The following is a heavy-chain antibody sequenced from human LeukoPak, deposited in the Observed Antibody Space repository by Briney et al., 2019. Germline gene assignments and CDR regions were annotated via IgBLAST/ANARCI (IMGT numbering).Heavy chain of an antibody. Sequence: GASVKVSCKASGYTFTSYAMNWVRQAPGQGLEWMGWTNTNTGNPTYAQGFTGRFVFSLDTSVSTAYLQISSLKAEDTAVYYCASGQHDFWSGYYDYWGQGTLVTVSS. CDR3: ASGQHDFWSGYYDY. D-gene: IGHD3-3*01. V-gene: IGHV7-4-1*02. CDR1: GYTFTSYA. CDR2: TNTNTGNP. J-gene: IGHJ4*02.